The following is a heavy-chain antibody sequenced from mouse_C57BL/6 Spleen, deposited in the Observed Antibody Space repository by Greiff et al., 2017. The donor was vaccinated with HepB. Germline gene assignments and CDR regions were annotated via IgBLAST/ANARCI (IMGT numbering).Heavy chain of an antibody. D-gene: IGHD2-1*01. CDR3: AIKDYGNPFDD. J-gene: IGHJ2*01. CDR2: IHPSDSDT. CDR1: GYTFTSYW. V-gene: IGHV1-74*01. Sequence: QVQLKQPGAELVKPGASVKVSCKASGYTFTSYWMHWVKQRPGQGLEWIGRIHPSDSDTNYNQKFKGKATLTVDKSSSTAYMQLSSLTSEDSAVYYCAIKDYGNPFDDWGQGTTLTVSS.